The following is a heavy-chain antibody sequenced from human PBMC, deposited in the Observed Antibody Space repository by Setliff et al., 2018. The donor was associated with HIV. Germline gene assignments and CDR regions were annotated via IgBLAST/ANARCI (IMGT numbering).Heavy chain of an antibody. CDR3: ARLRITMIMMLNYFDY. V-gene: IGHV4-39*01. CDR1: GVSVSSSYYY. D-gene: IGHD3-22*01. Sequence: SETLSLTCKVSGVSVSSSYYYWVWLRQPPGKGLEWIGHIDNDANTYYNPSLKSRVTTSVDTPKNQFSLKLNSVTAADTAVYFCARLRITMIMMLNYFDYWGQGTLVTVSS. CDR2: IDNDANT. J-gene: IGHJ4*02.